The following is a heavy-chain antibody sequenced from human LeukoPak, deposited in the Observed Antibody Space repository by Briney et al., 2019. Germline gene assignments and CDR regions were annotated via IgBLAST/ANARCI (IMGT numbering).Heavy chain of an antibody. V-gene: IGHV4-30-2*01. CDR3: AREPPDGFLEWLPDAFDI. CDR1: GGSISSGGYS. J-gene: IGHJ3*02. Sequence: SQTLSLTCAVSGGSISSGGYSWSWIRQPPGKGLEWIGYIYHSGSTYYNPSLKSRVTISVDRSKNQFSLKLSSVTAADTAVYYCAREPPDGFLEWLPDAFDIWGQGTMVTVSS. D-gene: IGHD3-3*01. CDR2: IYHSGST.